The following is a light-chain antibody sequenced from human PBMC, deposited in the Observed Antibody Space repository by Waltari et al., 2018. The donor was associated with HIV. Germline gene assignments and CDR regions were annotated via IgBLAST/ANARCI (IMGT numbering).Light chain of an antibody. CDR3: HQYASFAGT. CDR1: QNVGAF. J-gene: IGKJ1*01. CDR2: QAS. V-gene: IGKV1-5*03. Sequence: DIRLTQSPSTLSASAGDRVAITCRAGQNVGAFLAWDQQKPGKPPTLLTFQASILEGGVPSRFSGSVSGSDFTLTINGLQSDDFATYYCHQYASFAGTFGQGTKVEL.